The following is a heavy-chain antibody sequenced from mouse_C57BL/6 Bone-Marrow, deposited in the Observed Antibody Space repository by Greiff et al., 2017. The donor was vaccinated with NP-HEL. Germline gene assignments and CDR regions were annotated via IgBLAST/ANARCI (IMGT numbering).Heavy chain of an antibody. CDR2: IYPGDGDT. D-gene: IGHD2-5*01. CDR3: AYSSYPPWFAY. Sequence: VQLQQSGAELVKPGASVKISCEASGYAFSSYWMNWVKQRPGKGLEWIGQIYPGDGDTNYNGKFKGKATLTADKSSSTAYMQLSSLTSEDSAVYFCAYSSYPPWFAYWGQGTLVTVSA. J-gene: IGHJ3*01. CDR1: GYAFSSYW. V-gene: IGHV1-80*01.